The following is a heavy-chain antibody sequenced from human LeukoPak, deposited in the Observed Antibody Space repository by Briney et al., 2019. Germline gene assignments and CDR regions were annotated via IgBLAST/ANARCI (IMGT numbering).Heavy chain of an antibody. CDR2: IYYSGST. V-gene: IGHV4-39*01. Sequence: SETLSLTCTVSGGSISSSSYYWGWIRQPPGKGLEWIGSIYYSGSTYYNPSLKSRVTISVDTSKNQFSLKLSSVTAADTAVYYCARPGWNDVGGAFDIWGQGTMVTVSS. CDR3: ARPGWNDVGGAFDI. D-gene: IGHD1-1*01. CDR1: GGSISSSSYY. J-gene: IGHJ3*02.